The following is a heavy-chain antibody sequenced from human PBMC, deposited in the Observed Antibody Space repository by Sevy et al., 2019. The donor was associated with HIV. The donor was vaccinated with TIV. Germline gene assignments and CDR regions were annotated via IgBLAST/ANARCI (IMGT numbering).Heavy chain of an antibody. D-gene: IGHD4-4*01. CDR3: AREGYSNYFDY. Sequence: GGSLRLSCAASGFTFSSYAMHWVRQAPGKGLEWVAVISYDGSYKYYADSVKGRFTISRDNSKNTLYLQMNSLRAEDTAVYYCAREGYSNYFDYWGQGTLVTVSS. V-gene: IGHV3-30-3*01. CDR1: GFTFSSYA. J-gene: IGHJ4*02. CDR2: ISYDGSYK.